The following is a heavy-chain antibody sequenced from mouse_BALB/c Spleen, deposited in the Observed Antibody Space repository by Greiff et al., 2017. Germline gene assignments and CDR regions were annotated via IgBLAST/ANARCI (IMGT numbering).Heavy chain of an antibody. Sequence: EVQLQESGGDLVKPGGSLKLSCAASGFTFSSYGMSWVRQTPDKRLEWVATISSGGSYTYYPDSVKGRFTISRDNAKNTLYLQMSSLKSEDTAMYYCARRGYDYDGGFDYWGQGTTLTVSS. J-gene: IGHJ2*01. CDR1: GFTFSSYG. D-gene: IGHD2-4*01. CDR3: ARRGYDYDGGFDY. V-gene: IGHV5-6*01. CDR2: ISSGGSYT.